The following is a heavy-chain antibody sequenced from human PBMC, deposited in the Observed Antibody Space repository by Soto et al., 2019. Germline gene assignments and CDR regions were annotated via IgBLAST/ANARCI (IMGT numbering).Heavy chain of an antibody. Sequence: QPGGSLRLSCAVSGFTVSNNYMSWVRQAPGKGLEGVSVIYSGGYTAYGDSVKGRFTISGDNTRDTLFLQMNYLSAEDTAVYYCARDGSGLYYDTSGYRAYFFDLWGQGTLVTVSS. D-gene: IGHD3-22*01. CDR3: ARDGSGLYYDTSGYRAYFFDL. J-gene: IGHJ4*02. CDR1: GFTVSNNY. CDR2: IYSGGYT. V-gene: IGHV3-53*01.